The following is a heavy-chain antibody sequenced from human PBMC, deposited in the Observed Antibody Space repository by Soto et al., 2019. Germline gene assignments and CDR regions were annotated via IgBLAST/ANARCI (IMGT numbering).Heavy chain of an antibody. CDR2: ISSSSSTI. CDR3: ARVVPSYYGKGGDY. J-gene: IGHJ4*02. CDR1: GFTFSSYS. D-gene: IGHD1-26*01. V-gene: IGHV3-48*02. Sequence: EVQLVESGGGLVQPGGSLRLSCAASGFTFSSYSMNWVRQAPGKGMEWVSYISSSSSTIYYADSVKGRFTISRDNAKNSMYLQMNSLRDEDTDVYYFARVVPSYYGKGGDYWGQGTLVTVSS.